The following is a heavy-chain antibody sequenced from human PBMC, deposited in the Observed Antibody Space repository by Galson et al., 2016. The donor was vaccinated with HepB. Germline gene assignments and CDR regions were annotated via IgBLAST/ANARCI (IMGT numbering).Heavy chain of an antibody. V-gene: IGHV2-5*02. CDR3: AHSRVGATGDYYYGMDV. D-gene: IGHD1-26*01. CDR1: GFSLSTSGVS. J-gene: IGHJ6*02. Sequence: PALVKPTQTLTLTCTFSGFSLSTSGVSVGWIRQPPGKALEWLTLISWDDDRRYRPSLRSRLTITKDTIKSQVVLIMTNMDPVDTATYYCAHSRVGATGDYYYGMDVWGQGTTVTVSS. CDR2: ISWDDDR.